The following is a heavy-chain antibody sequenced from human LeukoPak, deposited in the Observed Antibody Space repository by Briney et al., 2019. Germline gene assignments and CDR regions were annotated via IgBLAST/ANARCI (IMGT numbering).Heavy chain of an antibody. D-gene: IGHD6-6*01. CDR3: AKMKYSSSSWYCQH. J-gene: IGHJ1*01. V-gene: IGHV4-59*01. Sequence: SETLSLTCTVSGGSISSYYWSWMRQPPGKGLEWIGYIYYSGSTNYNPSLKSRVTISVDTSKSQFSLKLSSVTAADTAVYYCAKMKYSSSSWYCQHWGEGTRVTVST. CDR2: IYYSGST. CDR1: GGSISSYY.